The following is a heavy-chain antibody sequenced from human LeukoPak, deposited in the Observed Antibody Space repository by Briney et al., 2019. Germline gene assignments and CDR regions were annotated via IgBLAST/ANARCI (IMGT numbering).Heavy chain of an antibody. CDR3: ARAPYGDYRNWCDP. CDR1: GGSISSYY. D-gene: IGHD4-17*01. CDR2: IYYSGST. Sequence: SETLSLTCTVSGGSISSYYWSWIRQPPGNGLEWIGYIYYSGSTNYNPSLKSRVTISVDTSKNQFSLKLSSVPAADTAVYYCARAPYGDYRNWCDPWGQGTLVTVSS. V-gene: IGHV4-59*01. J-gene: IGHJ5*02.